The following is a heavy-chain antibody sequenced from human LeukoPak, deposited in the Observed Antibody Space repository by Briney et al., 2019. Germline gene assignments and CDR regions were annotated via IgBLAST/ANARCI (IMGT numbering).Heavy chain of an antibody. V-gene: IGHV3-23*01. Sequence: GGSLRLSCAASRFTFSSYGMSWVRQAPGKGLEWVSGISGSGGSTYYADSVKGRFTISRDNSRNTLYLQMNSLRAEDTAVYYCAKPAISSSGRYYDYWGQGTLVTVSS. J-gene: IGHJ4*02. D-gene: IGHD6-19*01. CDR2: ISGSGGST. CDR1: RFTFSSYG. CDR3: AKPAISSSGRYYDY.